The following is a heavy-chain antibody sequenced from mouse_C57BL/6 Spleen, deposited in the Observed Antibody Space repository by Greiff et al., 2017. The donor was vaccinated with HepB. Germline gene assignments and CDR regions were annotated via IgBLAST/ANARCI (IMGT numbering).Heavy chain of an antibody. Sequence: VQLQQSGAELMKPGASVKLSCKATGYTFTGYWIEWVKQRPGHGLEWIGEIVPGSGSTNYNETFKGKATFTADTSSNTAYMQLSSLTTEDSAIYYCASPRFAYWGQGTLVTVSA. CDR1: GYTFTGYW. CDR2: IVPGSGST. CDR3: ASPRFAY. J-gene: IGHJ3*01. V-gene: IGHV1-9*01.